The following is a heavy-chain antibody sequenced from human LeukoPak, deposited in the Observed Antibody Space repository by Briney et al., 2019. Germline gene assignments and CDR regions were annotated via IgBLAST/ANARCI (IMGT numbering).Heavy chain of an antibody. CDR2: IRSDGSNK. V-gene: IGHV3-30*02. D-gene: IGHD6-19*01. J-gene: IGHJ4*02. CDR3: ARGGGKQWLVDVDY. Sequence: GGSLRLSCAASGFTFSTYGMHWVRQAPGKGLEWVAFIRSDGSNKYYADSVKGRFTISRDNSKNTLYLQMNSLRAEDTAVYYCARGGGKQWLVDVDYWGQGTLVTVSS. CDR1: GFTFSTYG.